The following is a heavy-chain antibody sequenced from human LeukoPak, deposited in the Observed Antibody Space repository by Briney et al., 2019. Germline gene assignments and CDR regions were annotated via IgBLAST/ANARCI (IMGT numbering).Heavy chain of an antibody. V-gene: IGHV1-69*01. CDR1: GGTFSSYA. J-gene: IGHJ4*02. CDR2: IIPIFGTA. Sequence: ASVKVSCKASGGTFSSYAISWVRQAPGQGLEWMGGIIPIFGTANYAQKFQGRVTITADESTSTAYMELSSLRSEDTAVYYCARDRATSGCSGYWGQGTLVTVSS. D-gene: IGHD1-26*01. CDR3: ARDRATSGCSGY.